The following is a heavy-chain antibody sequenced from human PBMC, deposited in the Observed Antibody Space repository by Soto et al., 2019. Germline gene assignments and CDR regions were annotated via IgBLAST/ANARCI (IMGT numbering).Heavy chain of an antibody. CDR3: ARGQGSAIGDYYYHGMDV. Sequence: GSLSLSCAASGFIFSGSAIHWVRQASGKGLEWVGRIRSRANNFATPSAASVKGRFTFSRDDSKNTAYLQMNTLKPEDTAVYYCARGQGSAIGDYYYHGMDVWGQGTTVTVS. D-gene: IGHD2-2*02. CDR1: GFIFSGSA. V-gene: IGHV3-73*01. J-gene: IGHJ6*02. CDR2: IRSRANNFAT.